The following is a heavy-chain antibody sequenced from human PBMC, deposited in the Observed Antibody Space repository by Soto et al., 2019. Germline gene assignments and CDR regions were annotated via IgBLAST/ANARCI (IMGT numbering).Heavy chain of an antibody. Sequence: GESLKISCTVSGYSFTRYWIGWVRQMPGKGLEWMGRIDPSDSYTNYSPSFQGHVTISADKSISTAYLQWSSLKASDTAMYYCARLQAAAGDNDLTFDYWGLGTLVTVSS. D-gene: IGHD6-13*01. V-gene: IGHV5-10-1*01. CDR2: IDPSDSYT. CDR3: ARLQAAAGDNDLTFDY. J-gene: IGHJ4*02. CDR1: GYSFTRYW.